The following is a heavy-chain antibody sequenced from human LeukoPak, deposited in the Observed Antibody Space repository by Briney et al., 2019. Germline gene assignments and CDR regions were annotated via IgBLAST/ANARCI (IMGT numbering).Heavy chain of an antibody. CDR3: SRELSLGRHDDGEPFDY. CDR1: GYTFSNHG. CDR2: ISGYNGNT. Sequence: GASVKVPCKTSGYTFSNHGISWVPQAPGQGLEWMEWISGYNGNTNYVQKFQGRVTMTTDTSTSTAYMELRSLSSDDTAVYYCSRELSLGRHDDGEPFDYWGQGTLVTVSS. J-gene: IGHJ4*02. D-gene: IGHD4-17*01. V-gene: IGHV1-18*01.